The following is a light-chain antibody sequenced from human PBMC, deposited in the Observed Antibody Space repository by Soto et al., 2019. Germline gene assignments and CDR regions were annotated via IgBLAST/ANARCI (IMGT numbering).Light chain of an antibody. Sequence: QLVLTQSPSASASLGASVNLTCILSSGHSSYAIEWHQQQQQTGTRYLMKLNSDGSHSKGDGILDRFSGSSSGAVRYLTISSLQSEDEADYYCQTWGTGIRVFGGGTKLTVL. CDR1: SGHSSYA. J-gene: IGLJ2*01. V-gene: IGLV4-69*01. CDR2: LNSDGSH. CDR3: QTWGTGIRV.